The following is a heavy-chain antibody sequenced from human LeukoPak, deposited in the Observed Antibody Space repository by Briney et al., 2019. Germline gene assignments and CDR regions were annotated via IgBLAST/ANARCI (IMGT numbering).Heavy chain of an antibody. Sequence: PGRSLRLSCAASGFTFSSYGMHWVRQAPGKGLEWVAVISYDGSNKYYADSVKGRFTISRDNSKNTLYLQMNSLRAEDTAVYYCAKTLYSSSWHSSYYYYYYGMDVWDQGTTVTVSS. CDR2: ISYDGSNK. CDR1: GFTFSSYG. V-gene: IGHV3-30*18. D-gene: IGHD6-13*01. J-gene: IGHJ6*02. CDR3: AKTLYSSSWHSSYYYYYYGMDV.